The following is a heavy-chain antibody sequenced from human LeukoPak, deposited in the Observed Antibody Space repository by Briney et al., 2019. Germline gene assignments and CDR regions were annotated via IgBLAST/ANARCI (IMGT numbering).Heavy chain of an antibody. Sequence: GASLRLSCAASRFTFSNYAMSWVRQAPGKGLEWVSAIVGSGSNTYYADSVKGRFTISRDNPKNTLYLQMNSLRADDTAVYYCAMWGDYDILTGYYDSDYWGQGTLVTVSS. CDR2: IVGSGSNT. J-gene: IGHJ4*02. V-gene: IGHV3-23*01. D-gene: IGHD3-9*01. CDR3: AMWGDYDILTGYYDSDY. CDR1: RFTFSNYA.